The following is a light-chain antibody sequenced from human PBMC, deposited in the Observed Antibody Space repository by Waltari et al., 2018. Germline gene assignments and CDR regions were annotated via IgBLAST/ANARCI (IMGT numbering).Light chain of an antibody. Sequence: QSVLTQPPSASGFLGQSVAISCTGTSSDIGGYHYVSWYQQHPGKPPKLLIYEVTKRPSGVPDRFSGSKSGNTASLTVSGLQAEDEADYYCTSYAVTKVVFGGGTKLTVL. J-gene: IGLJ2*01. CDR1: SSDIGGYHY. CDR2: EVT. CDR3: TSYAVTKVV. V-gene: IGLV2-8*01.